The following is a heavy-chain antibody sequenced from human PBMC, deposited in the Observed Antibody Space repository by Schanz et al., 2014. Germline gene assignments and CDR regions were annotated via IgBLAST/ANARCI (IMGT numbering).Heavy chain of an antibody. CDR1: GYTFSDSY. D-gene: IGHD6-13*01. J-gene: IGHJ4*02. CDR3: ARSGSSNWYFFDY. CDR2: IIPVLAIA. Sequence: QEQLVQSGAEVRKPGASVKVSCKASGYTFSDSYVHWVRQAPGQGLEWMGRIIPVLAIADYAQKFQGRVTITADKSTSTASMELSSLRSEDTAVYYCARSGSSNWYFFDYWGQGTLVTVSS. V-gene: IGHV1-69*04.